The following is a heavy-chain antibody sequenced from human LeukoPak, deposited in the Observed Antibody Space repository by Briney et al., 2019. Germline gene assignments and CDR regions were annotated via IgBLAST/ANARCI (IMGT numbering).Heavy chain of an antibody. V-gene: IGHV1-69*04. D-gene: IGHD6-13*01. Sequence: SVKVSCKASGGTFSSYAISWVRQAPGQGLEWMGRIIPILGIANYAQKFQGRVTITADKSTSTAYMELSSLRSEDTAVYYCARAQRVRIAAAGPFDYWGQGTLVTVSS. CDR2: IIPILGIA. CDR3: ARAQRVRIAAAGPFDY. J-gene: IGHJ4*02. CDR1: GGTFSSYA.